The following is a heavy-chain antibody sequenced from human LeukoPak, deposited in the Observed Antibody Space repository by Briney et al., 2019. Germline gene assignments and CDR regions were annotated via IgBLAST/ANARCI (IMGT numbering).Heavy chain of an antibody. CDR2: IDSDGSST. CDR3: AKLGKAARFHLFPYYFDY. J-gene: IGHJ4*02. CDR1: GFTFSSHW. V-gene: IGHV3-74*01. D-gene: IGHD6-6*01. Sequence: GGSLRLSCAASGFTFSSHWMHWVRQAPGKGLVWVSRIDSDGSSTTYADSVKGRFTISRDNAKNTLYLQMNSLRAEDTAVYYCAKLGKAARFHLFPYYFDYWGQGTLVTVSS.